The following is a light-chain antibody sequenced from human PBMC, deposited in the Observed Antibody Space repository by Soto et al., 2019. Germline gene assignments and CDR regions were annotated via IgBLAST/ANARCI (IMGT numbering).Light chain of an antibody. CDR2: DAS. J-gene: IGKJ1*01. CDR1: QEISNY. Sequence: DIQMIQSPSSLSASVGDRVTITCQASQEISNYLNWYQQKLGKAPKLLIYDASNLERGVPSRFTGRGSGTDFTFTVSSLQPEDFATYYCQQYDHLPRTFGRGTKVEIK. CDR3: QQYDHLPRT. V-gene: IGKV1-33*01.